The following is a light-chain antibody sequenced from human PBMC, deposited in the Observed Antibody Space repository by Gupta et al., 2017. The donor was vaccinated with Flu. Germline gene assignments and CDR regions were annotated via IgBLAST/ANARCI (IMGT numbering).Light chain of an antibody. CDR1: DVEHRN. CDR3: HVWDPVSDHPV. Sequence: NDVEHRNGHWYQQRPGQAPVLILYDDSDRPSGIPARFSGSNSGTMATLTISRVEAGDEADYYCHVWDPVSDHPVFGGGTRLTVL. J-gene: IGLJ3*02. V-gene: IGLV3-21*02. CDR2: DDS.